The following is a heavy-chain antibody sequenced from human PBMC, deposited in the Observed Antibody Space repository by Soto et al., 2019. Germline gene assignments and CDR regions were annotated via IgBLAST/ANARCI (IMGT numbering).Heavy chain of an antibody. V-gene: IGHV2-26*01. D-gene: IGHD3-22*01. Sequence: QVTLKESGPVLVKPTETLPLTCTVSGFSLSNARMGVSWIRQPPGKALEWLAHIFSNDEKSYSTSLKSRLTISKDTSKSQVVLTMTNMDPVDTATYYCARIGDSSGYYYYWGQGTLVTVSS. CDR2: IFSNDEK. CDR3: ARIGDSSGYYYY. J-gene: IGHJ4*02. CDR1: GFSLSNARMG.